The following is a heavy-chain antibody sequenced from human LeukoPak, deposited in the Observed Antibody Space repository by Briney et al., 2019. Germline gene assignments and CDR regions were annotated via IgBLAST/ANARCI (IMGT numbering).Heavy chain of an antibody. Sequence: PSETLSLTCTASGGSIFSYYFNWIRQPPGKGLEWIGYIYSNGITNYNPSLRSRGTISIATPKNQFSLRLRSVTAADTAIYYCARRAYYDTSGYYPASGYFDLWGRGTLVTVSS. CDR2: IYSNGIT. CDR1: GGSIFSYY. J-gene: IGHJ2*01. CDR3: ARRAYYDTSGYYPASGYFDL. D-gene: IGHD3-22*01. V-gene: IGHV4-4*08.